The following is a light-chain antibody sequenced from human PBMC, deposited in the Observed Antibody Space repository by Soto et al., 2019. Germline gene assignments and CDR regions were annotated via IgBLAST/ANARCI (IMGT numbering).Light chain of an antibody. V-gene: IGKV3-20*01. J-gene: IGKJ5*01. CDR2: GAS. CDR1: QSVSSNN. Sequence: EIVLTQSPGTLSLSPGETATLSCRASQSVSSNNLAWYHQKPGQTPSLLIYGASTRATGIPDRFSGSGSGTDFTLTISRLEPEDFTVYYCQQYDNSITFGQGTRLEIK. CDR3: QQYDNSIT.